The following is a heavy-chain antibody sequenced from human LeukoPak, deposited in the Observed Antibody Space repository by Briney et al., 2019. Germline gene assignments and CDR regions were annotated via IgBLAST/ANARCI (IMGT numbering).Heavy chain of an antibody. Sequence: GGSLRLSCAASGFTFSSYWMSWVRQAPGKGLEWVANIKEDGSDKYYVDSVKGRITISRDNGKNSLYLQMNSLRAEDTAVYYCARDSSSWYGRGQYYFDYWGQGTLVTVSS. CDR3: ARDSSSWYGRGQYYFDY. V-gene: IGHV3-7*01. CDR1: GFTFSSYW. J-gene: IGHJ4*02. CDR2: IKEDGSDK. D-gene: IGHD6-13*01.